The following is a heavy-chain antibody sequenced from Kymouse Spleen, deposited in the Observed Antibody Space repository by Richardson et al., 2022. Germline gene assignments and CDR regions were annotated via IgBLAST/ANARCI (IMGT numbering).Heavy chain of an antibody. V-gene: IGHV3-48*02. CDR3: ARAPNYYGSGSYGYYYYGMDV. CDR1: GFTFSSYS. CDR2: ISSSSSTI. J-gene: IGHJ6*02. Sequence: EVQLVESGGGLVQPGGSLRLSCAASGFTFSSYSMNWVRQAPGKGLEWVSYISSSSSTIYYADSVKGRFTISRDNAKNSLYLQMNSLRDEDTAVYYCARAPNYYGSGSYGYYYYGMDVWGQGTTVTVSS. D-gene: IGHD3-10*01.